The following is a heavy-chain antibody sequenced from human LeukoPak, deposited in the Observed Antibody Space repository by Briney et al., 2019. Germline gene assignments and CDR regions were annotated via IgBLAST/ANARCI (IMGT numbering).Heavy chain of an antibody. D-gene: IGHD3-22*01. CDR1: GFTVSSNY. CDR2: IKSKTDGGTT. J-gene: IGHJ4*02. Sequence: GGSLRLSCAASGFTVSSNYMSWVRQAPGKGLEWVGRIKSKTDGGTTDYAAPVKGRFTISRDDSKNTLYLQMNSLRAEDTAVYYCAKEQDYYDSSGYNYYFDYWGQGTLVTVSS. CDR3: AKEQDYYDSSGYNYYFDY. V-gene: IGHV3-15*01.